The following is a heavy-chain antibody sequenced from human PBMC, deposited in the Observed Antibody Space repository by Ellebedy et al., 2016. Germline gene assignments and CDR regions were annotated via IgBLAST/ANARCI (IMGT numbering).Heavy chain of an antibody. J-gene: IGHJ4*02. CDR2: IIPILGIA. CDR3: ARDGAVTTVFEY. V-gene: IGHV1-69*04. D-gene: IGHD4-17*01. Sequence: ASVKVSCKASGGTFSSYAISWVRQAPGQGLEWMGRIIPILGIANYAQKFQGWVTMTRDTSISTAYIELSRLRYDDTAVYYCARDGAVTTVFEYWGQGTLVTVSS. CDR1: GGTFSSYA.